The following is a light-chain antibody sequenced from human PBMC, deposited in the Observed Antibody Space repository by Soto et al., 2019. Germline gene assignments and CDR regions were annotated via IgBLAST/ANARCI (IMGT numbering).Light chain of an antibody. CDR3: QNYKRLSRWFGRA. CDR1: QGLNSY. Sequence: DVQLTQSPSSLSASVGDRISITCRASQGLNSYEAWYQQKPGRSPTILIYAASTLESGLSSRFSGSGSDTDFTLAISGLQPEDAGIYDCQNYKRLSRWFGRAFGQGTKVEIK. V-gene: IGKV1-27*01. CDR2: AAS. J-gene: IGKJ1*01.